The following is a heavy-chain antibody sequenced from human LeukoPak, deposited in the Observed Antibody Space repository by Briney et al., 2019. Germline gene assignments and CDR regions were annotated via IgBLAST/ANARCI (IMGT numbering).Heavy chain of an antibody. Sequence: PSETLSLTCAVSGGSISTSNSYWGWIRRPPGKGLEWVGSIYYSGNTYYNPSLKSRVTISVDTSKNQFSLKLSSVTAADTAVYYCARWRDGAYCGGDCYFFDYWGQGTLVTVSS. D-gene: IGHD2-21*02. J-gene: IGHJ4*02. V-gene: IGHV4-39*07. CDR1: GGSISTSNSY. CDR2: IYYSGNT. CDR3: ARWRDGAYCGGDCYFFDY.